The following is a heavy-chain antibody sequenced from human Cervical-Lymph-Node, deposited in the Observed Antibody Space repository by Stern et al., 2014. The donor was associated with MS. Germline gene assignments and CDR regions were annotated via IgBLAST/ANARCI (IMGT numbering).Heavy chain of an antibody. CDR2: IWYDGSNP. V-gene: IGHV3-33*01. D-gene: IGHD6-13*01. J-gene: IGHJ4*02. Sequence: DQLVESGGGVVQPGRSLRLSCASSGFSFSRYAMHWVRQAPGKGMEWVALIWYDGSNPYYADSVTGRFTISRDNFKNTLYLQMNSLRAEDTAVYYCASAYSSSHYYFDYCGQGTLVTVSS. CDR1: GFSFSRYA. CDR3: ASAYSSSHYYFDY.